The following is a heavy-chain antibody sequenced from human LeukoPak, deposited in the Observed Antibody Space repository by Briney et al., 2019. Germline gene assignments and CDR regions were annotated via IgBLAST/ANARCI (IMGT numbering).Heavy chain of an antibody. D-gene: IGHD1-20*01. CDR2: IYYSGST. V-gene: IGHV4-59*01. CDR3: ARDTSSINWNHYFDY. Sequence: PSETLSLTCTVSGGSLSSYYWSWIRQPPGKGLEWIGYIYYSGSTNYNPSLKSRVTISVDTSKNQFSLKLSSVTAADTAVYYCARDTSSINWNHYFDYWGQGTLVTVSS. J-gene: IGHJ4*02. CDR1: GGSLSSYY.